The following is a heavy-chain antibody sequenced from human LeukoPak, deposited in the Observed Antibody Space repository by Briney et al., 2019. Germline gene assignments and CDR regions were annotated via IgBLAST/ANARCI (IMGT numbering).Heavy chain of an antibody. CDR1: GGSFSGHY. J-gene: IGHJ4*02. Sequence: SETLSLTCAVYGGSFSGHYWTWIRQSPGKGLEWIGESTHSGSTNYNPSLKSRLTISVDTFRNQFSLKLTSVSAADTAVYHCARGRTGAAALDFWGPGTLVTVSS. D-gene: IGHD6-25*01. CDR3: ARGRTGAAALDF. V-gene: IGHV4-34*01. CDR2: STHSGST.